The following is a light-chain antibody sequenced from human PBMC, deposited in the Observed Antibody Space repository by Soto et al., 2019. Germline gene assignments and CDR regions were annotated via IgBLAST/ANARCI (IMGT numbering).Light chain of an antibody. CDR3: CSYAGRTTPYV. J-gene: IGLJ1*01. CDR2: EVS. CDR1: SSDVGSYNL. Sequence: LAQPASLSGSPGQSITISCPGTSSDVGSYNLVSWYQHHPGKAPKLMIYEVSERPSGVSNRFSGSKSGNTASLTISGLQAEDEADYYCCSYAGRTTPYVFGTGTKVTVL. V-gene: IGLV2-23*02.